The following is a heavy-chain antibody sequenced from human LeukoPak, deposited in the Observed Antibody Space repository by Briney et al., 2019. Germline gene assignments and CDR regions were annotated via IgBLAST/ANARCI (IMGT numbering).Heavy chain of an antibody. V-gene: IGHV4-30-2*01. CDR1: GGPISSGGYS. D-gene: IGHD5-12*01. J-gene: IGHJ4*02. CDR2: IYHSGST. CDR3: ATATSGYSKIDY. Sequence: KPSETLSLTCAVSGGPISSGGYSWSWIRQPPGKGLEWIGYIYHSGSTYYNPSLKSRVTISVDRSKNQFSLKLSSVTAADTAVYYCATATSGYSKIDYWGQGTLVTVSS.